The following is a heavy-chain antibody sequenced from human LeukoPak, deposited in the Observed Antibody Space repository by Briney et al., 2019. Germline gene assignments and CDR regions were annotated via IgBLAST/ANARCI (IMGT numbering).Heavy chain of an antibody. J-gene: IGHJ2*01. CDR3: ARAHYDILTGYYGGYFDL. CDR2: IYHSGST. V-gene: IGHV4-38-2*02. CDR1: GYSISSGYY. Sequence: PSETLSLTCTVSGYSISSGYYWGWIRQPPGKGLEWIGSIYHSGSTYYNPSLKSRVTISVDRSKNQFSLKLSSVTAADTAVYYCARAHYDILTGYYGGYFDLWGRGTLVTVSS. D-gene: IGHD3-9*01.